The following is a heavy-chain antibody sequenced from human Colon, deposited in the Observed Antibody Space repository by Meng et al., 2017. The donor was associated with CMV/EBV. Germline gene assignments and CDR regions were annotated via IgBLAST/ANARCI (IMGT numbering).Heavy chain of an antibody. J-gene: IGHJ4*02. V-gene: IGHV3-21*01. CDR3: ARDKGVLGGTFDY. CDR1: GFTFSSYT. Sequence: GESLKISCATSGFTFSSYTMHWVRQAPGKGLEWVSSISTSGTKIYYADSVKGRFTVSRDDARDSLYLQLNSLRAEDTALYYCARDKGVLGGTFDYWGQGTPITVSS. D-gene: IGHD1-26*01. CDR2: ISTSGTKI.